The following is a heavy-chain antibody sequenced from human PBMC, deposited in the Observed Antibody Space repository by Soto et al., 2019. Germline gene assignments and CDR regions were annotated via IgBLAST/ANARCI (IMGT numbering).Heavy chain of an antibody. CDR1: GFIFENFG. J-gene: IGHJ5*02. D-gene: IGHD1-26*01. CDR3: AKNQGVELVPLATVDWFDP. CDR2: ISGSGFKK. V-gene: IGHV3-23*01. Sequence: GGSLRLSCAASGFIFENFGMSWVRQAPGKGLERISSISGSGFKKYYADSVKGRFTISRDNSKSTVYLELNNLSAEDTAVYHCAKNQGVELVPLATVDWFDPWGQGSVVTVSS.